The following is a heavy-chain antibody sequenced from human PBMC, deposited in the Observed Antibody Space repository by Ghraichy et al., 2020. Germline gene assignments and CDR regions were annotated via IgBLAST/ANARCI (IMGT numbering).Heavy chain of an antibody. V-gene: IGHV4-59*01. CDR3: ARKDGYKHDTFDI. D-gene: IGHD5-24*01. CDR1: GGSISSYY. J-gene: IGHJ3*02. Sequence: GSLSLTCTVSGGSISSYYWSWIRQPPGKGLEWIGYIYYSGSTNYNPSLKSRVTISVDTSKNQFSLKLSSVTAADTAVYYCARKDGYKHDTFDIWGQGTMVTVSS. CDR2: IYYSGST.